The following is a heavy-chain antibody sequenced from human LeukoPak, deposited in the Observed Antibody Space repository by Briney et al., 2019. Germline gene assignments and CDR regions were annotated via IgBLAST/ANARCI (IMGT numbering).Heavy chain of an antibody. Sequence: GGCLRLSCAASGFTFSSYAMHWVRQAPGRGLGWVAVISYDGSNKYYADSVKGRFTIARNNSKTTLYLQMNSLRAQDTAVYYCARDGYYYDSSGYYYEYYYYGMDVWGQGTTVTVSS. CDR3: ARDGYYYDSSGYYYEYYYYGMDV. J-gene: IGHJ6*02. D-gene: IGHD3-22*01. CDR2: ISYDGSNK. CDR1: GFTFSSYA. V-gene: IGHV3-30*04.